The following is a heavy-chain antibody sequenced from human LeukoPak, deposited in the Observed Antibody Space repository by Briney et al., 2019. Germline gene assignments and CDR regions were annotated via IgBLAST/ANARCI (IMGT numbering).Heavy chain of an antibody. D-gene: IGHD5-18*01. Sequence: PSEPLSLPCTLSGGSLSSSSYYWGWIRKPPAKGLERYERIYYRGSHHYNPSFKSRINLSVDTSKNQFSLKLSSVTDADTAVYFCARSGYKYGADALDIWGQGTMVTVSS. CDR1: GGSLSSSSYY. V-gene: IGHV4-39*07. CDR2: IYYRGSH. J-gene: IGHJ3*02. CDR3: ARSGYKYGADALDI.